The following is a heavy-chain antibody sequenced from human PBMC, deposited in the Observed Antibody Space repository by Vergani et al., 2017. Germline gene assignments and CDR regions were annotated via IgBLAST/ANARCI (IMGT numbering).Heavy chain of an antibody. Sequence: QVQLVQSGAEVKKPGASVKVPCKASGYTFTSYDINWVRQAPGQGLEWMGWMNPNSGNTGYAQKFQGRVTMNRNTAISTAYMELSSLRSEDTAVYYCARFRGGYSDGMPAYWYFDFWGRGTLVTVSS. V-gene: IGHV1-8*01. D-gene: IGHD5-18*01. J-gene: IGHJ2*01. CDR1: GYTFTSYD. CDR2: MNPNSGNT. CDR3: ARFRGGYSDGMPAYWYFDF.